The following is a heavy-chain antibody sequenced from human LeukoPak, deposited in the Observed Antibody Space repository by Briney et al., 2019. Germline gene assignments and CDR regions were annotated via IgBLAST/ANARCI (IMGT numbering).Heavy chain of an antibody. J-gene: IGHJ4*02. Sequence: SETLSLTCTVSGGSISSSSYYWGWIRQPPGKGLEWIGYIYYSGSTNYNPSLKSRVTISVDTSKNQFSLKLSSVTAADTAVYYCARWGRWEWLPGYFDYWGQGTLVTVSS. CDR1: GGSISSSSYY. CDR2: IYYSGST. V-gene: IGHV4-61*05. D-gene: IGHD3-3*01. CDR3: ARWGRWEWLPGYFDY.